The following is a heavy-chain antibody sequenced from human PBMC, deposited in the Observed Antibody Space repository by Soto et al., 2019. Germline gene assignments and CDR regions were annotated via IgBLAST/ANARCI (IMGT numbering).Heavy chain of an antibody. CDR1: GGSFSGYY. CDR3: AREQYGVNIYFDY. Sequence: SETLSLTCAVYGGSFSGYYWSWIRQPPGKGLEWIGEINHSGSTNYNPSLKSRVTISVDTSKNQFSLKLSSVTAADTAVYYCAREQYGVNIYFDYWGQGTLVTVSS. J-gene: IGHJ4*02. D-gene: IGHD4-17*01. V-gene: IGHV4-34*01. CDR2: INHSGST.